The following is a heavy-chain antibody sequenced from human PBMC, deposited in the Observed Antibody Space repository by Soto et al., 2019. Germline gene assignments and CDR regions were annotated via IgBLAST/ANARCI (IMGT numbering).Heavy chain of an antibody. J-gene: IGHJ4*02. CDR2: MNPSTGNS. V-gene: IGHV1-8*01. CDR1: GYTFTSYD. CDR3: ATRADTNGWNRFGADKYYFDF. Sequence: ASVKVSCRASGYTFTSYDIYWVRQATGQGLEWMGWMNPSTGNSGYAQKFQGRVTMTSDTSIGTAQMELSRLRSEDTAVYYCATRADTNGWNRFGADKYYFDFCGQGTLVTVYS. D-gene: IGHD1-1*01.